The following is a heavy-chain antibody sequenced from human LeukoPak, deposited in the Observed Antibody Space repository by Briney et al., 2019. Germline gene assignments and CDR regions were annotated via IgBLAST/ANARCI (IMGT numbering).Heavy chain of an antibody. CDR1: GFTFSSYG. D-gene: IGHD5-24*01. CDR2: IWYDGSNK. J-gene: IGHJ4*02. Sequence: GGSLRLSCAASGFTFSSYGMHWVRQAPGKGLEWVAVIWYDGSNKYYADSVKGRFTISRDNSKNTLYLQMNSLRAADTAVYYCARDRADGYKKFDYWGQGTLVTVYS. V-gene: IGHV3-33*01. CDR3: ARDRADGYKKFDY.